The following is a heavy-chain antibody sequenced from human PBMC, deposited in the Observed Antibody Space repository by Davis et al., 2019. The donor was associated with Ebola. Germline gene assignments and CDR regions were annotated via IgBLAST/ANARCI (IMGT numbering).Heavy chain of an antibody. CDR3: ARGAGGTQLIYYYYGMDV. D-gene: IGHD1-26*01. V-gene: IGHV4-34*01. J-gene: IGHJ6*02. CDR1: IGSFSSNY. CDR2: INHSGST. Sequence: SETLSLTCAVYIGSFSSNYWSWIRQPQGKGLEWAGEINHSGSTNYNPSHRTRVTISVDTTKNQFSLNLSSVTAADTAAYYCARGAGGTQLIYYYYGMDVWGQGTTVTVSS.